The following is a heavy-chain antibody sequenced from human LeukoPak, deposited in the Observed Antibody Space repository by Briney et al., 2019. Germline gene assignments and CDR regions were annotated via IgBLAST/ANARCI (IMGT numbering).Heavy chain of an antibody. CDR2: INPNSGGT. CDR3: ARATRGITGTTSDY. D-gene: IGHD1-20*01. CDR1: GYTFTSYY. V-gene: IGHV1-2*06. J-gene: IGHJ4*02. Sequence: ASVKVSCKASGYTFTSYYMHWVRQAPGQGLEWMGRINPNSGGTNYAQKFQGRVTMTRDTSISTAYMELSRLRSDDTAVYYCARATRGITGTTSDYWGQGTLVTVSS.